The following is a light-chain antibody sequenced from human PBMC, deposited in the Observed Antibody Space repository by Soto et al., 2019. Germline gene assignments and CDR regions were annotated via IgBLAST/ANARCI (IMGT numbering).Light chain of an antibody. CDR3: SSYTITSTLV. V-gene: IGLV2-14*01. CDR2: DVS. Sequence: QSALTQPASVSGSPGQSMTISCTGTSSDVGGYNYVSWYQQHPGKAPKLMIYDVSNRPSGVSDRFFGSKSGNTASLTISGLQTEDEADYYCSSYTITSTLVFGTGTKVPVL. CDR1: SSDVGGYNY. J-gene: IGLJ1*01.